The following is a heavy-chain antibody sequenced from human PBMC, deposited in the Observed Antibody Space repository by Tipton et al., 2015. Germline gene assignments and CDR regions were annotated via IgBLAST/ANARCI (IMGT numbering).Heavy chain of an antibody. CDR3: ARTQGGAAVAGAGKYYFDY. J-gene: IGHJ4*02. D-gene: IGHD6-19*01. Sequence: TLSLTCTISGGSISSADYRWTWIRQLPGEGLEWIAHIYYTGYTNYNPSLKSRVTVSVDTSKNQFSLKLSSVTAADTAVYYCARTQGGAAVAGAGKYYFDYWGQGTLVTVSS. V-gene: IGHV4-30-4*08. CDR2: IYYTGYT. CDR1: GGSISSADYR.